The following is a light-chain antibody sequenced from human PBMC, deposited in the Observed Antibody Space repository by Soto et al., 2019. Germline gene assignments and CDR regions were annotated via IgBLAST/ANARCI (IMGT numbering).Light chain of an antibody. J-gene: IGLJ1*01. CDR3: NSYTSSSTLYV. CDR1: SSDVGGYNY. Sequence: QSALTQPASVSGSPGQSITISCTGTSSDVGGYNYVSWYQHHPGKAPKLMIYEVSNWPSGVSNRFSGSKSGNTASLTISGLQAEDEADYYCNSYTSSSTLYVFGTGTKVTVL. CDR2: EVS. V-gene: IGLV2-14*01.